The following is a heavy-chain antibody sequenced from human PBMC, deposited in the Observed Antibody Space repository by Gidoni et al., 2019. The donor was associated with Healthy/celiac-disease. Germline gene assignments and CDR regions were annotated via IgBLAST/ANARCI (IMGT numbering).Heavy chain of an antibody. Sequence: EVQLLESGGGLVQPGGSLRLSCAASGFTFSSYAMSWVRQDPGKGLEWVSAISGSGGSTYYADSVKGRFTISRDNSKNTLYLQMNSLRAEDTAVYYCAKGDVGFNWFDPWGQGTLVTVSS. J-gene: IGHJ5*02. CDR1: GFTFSSYA. CDR3: AKGDVGFNWFDP. V-gene: IGHV3-23*01. CDR2: ISGSGGST.